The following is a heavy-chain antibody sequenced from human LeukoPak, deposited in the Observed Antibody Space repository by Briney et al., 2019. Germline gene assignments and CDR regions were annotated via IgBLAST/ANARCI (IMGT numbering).Heavy chain of an antibody. CDR3: VRDPSYGDYVD. CDR2: INPNSGGT. Sequence: ASVKVSCKASGYTFTGYYMHWVRQAPGQGLEWMGWINPNSGGTNYAQKFQGRVTMTRGTSISTAYMELSRLRSDDTAVYYCVRDPSYGDYVDWGQGTLVTVSS. V-gene: IGHV1-2*02. CDR1: GYTFTGYY. J-gene: IGHJ4*02. D-gene: IGHD4-17*01.